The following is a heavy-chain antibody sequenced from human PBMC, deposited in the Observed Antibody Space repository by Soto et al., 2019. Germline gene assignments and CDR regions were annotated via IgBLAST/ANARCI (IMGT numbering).Heavy chain of an antibody. CDR3: ARDTDDSSGWLNWFDP. V-gene: IGHV3-48*02. Sequence: EVQLVESGGNLVQPGGSLRLSCAGSGFTFSSHSMNWVRQAPGKGLEWVSYISSTSSTMYYADSVKGRFTISRDNAKNSLFLQMNSLRDEYTAMYYCARDTDDSSGWLNWFDPWGQGTLVTVSS. D-gene: IGHD6-19*01. CDR1: GFTFSSHS. CDR2: ISSTSSTM. J-gene: IGHJ5*02.